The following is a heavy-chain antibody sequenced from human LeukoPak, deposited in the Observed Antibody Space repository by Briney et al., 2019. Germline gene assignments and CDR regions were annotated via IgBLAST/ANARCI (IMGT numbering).Heavy chain of an antibody. CDR2: ISYDGSNK. CDR3: AKGGLRDGYSYAS. J-gene: IGHJ5*02. CDR1: GFTFSSYA. D-gene: IGHD5-24*01. V-gene: IGHV3-30*04. Sequence: GGSLRLSCAASGFTFSSYAMHWVRQAPGKGLEWVAVISYDGSNKYYADSVKGRFTISRDNSKNTLSLQMNSLRAADTAVYYCAKGGLRDGYSYASWGQGTLITVSS.